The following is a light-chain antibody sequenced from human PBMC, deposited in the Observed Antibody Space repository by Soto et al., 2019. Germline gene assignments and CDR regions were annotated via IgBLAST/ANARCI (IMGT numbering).Light chain of an antibody. CDR2: EAS. J-gene: IGKJ4*01. V-gene: IGKV1-5*01. CDR1: QSISCC. CDR3: QQYESYPMT. Sequence: DSQMTQSPSTLSSSPGDRATIACRASQSISCCLAWYQQKPGSAPKLLIYEASTMQSGVPPRFSGSGSGTEFALTISSLQPDDFAVYYCQQYESYPMTFGGGTHLEIK.